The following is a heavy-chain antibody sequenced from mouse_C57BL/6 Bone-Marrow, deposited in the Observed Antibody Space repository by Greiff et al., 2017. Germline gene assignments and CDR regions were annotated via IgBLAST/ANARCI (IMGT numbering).Heavy chain of an antibody. Sequence: EVKLMESGGDLVKPGGSLKLSCAASGFTFSRYGMFWVRQTPDKRLEWVATISSGGSYTLYPDSVKGGVTISRDNAKNTLYRQMSSLKSEDTAMYYCARNGVYWSYDYWGQGTTLTVTS. V-gene: IGHV5-6*01. CDR3: ARNGVYWSYDY. CDR2: ISSGGSYT. J-gene: IGHJ2*01. CDR1: GFTFSRYG. D-gene: IGHD2-1*01.